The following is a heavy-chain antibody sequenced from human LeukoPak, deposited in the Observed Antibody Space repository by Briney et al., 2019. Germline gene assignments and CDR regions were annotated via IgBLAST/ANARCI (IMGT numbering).Heavy chain of an antibody. J-gene: IGHJ5*02. D-gene: IGHD3-10*01. CDR2: INPNSGGT. Sequence: ASVKVSCKASGYTFTGYYMHWVRQAPGQGLEWMGWINPNSGGTNYAQKFQGRVTMTRGTSISTAYMELSRLRSDDTAVYYCARGNGYYYGSGSYYNSYQYNWFDPWGQGTLVTVSS. CDR1: GYTFTGYY. CDR3: ARGNGYYYGSGSYYNSYQYNWFDP. V-gene: IGHV1-2*02.